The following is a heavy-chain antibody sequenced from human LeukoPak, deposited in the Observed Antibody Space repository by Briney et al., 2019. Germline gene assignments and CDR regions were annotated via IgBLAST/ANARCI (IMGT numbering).Heavy chain of an antibody. V-gene: IGHV4-30-4*02. CDR1: GGSISSGDYY. D-gene: IGHD3-9*01. CDR2: IYYSGST. CDR3: ARVLGYYDILTGYYPSYFDY. J-gene: IGHJ4*02. Sequence: TSETLSLTCTVSGGSISSGDYYWSWIRQPPGKGLEWIGYIYYSGSTYYNPSLKSRVTISVDTSKNQFSLKLSSVTAADTAVYYCARVLGYYDILTGYYPSYFDYWGQGTLVTVSS.